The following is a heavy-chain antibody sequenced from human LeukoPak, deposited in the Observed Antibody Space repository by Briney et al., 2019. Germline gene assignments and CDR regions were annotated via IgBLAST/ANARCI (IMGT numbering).Heavy chain of an antibody. D-gene: IGHD1-26*01. V-gene: IGHV3-20*04. J-gene: IGHJ4*02. CDR1: GFTFVDYA. CDR3: ARVKGGATTDY. CDR2: INWNGGDT. Sequence: GGSLRLSCAASGFTFVDYAMNWVRQGPGQGVAWVSGINWNGGDTGNADSVRGRFTISRDNAKNSLHLQMNSLTVEDTAFYYCARVKGGATTDYWGQGTLVTVSS.